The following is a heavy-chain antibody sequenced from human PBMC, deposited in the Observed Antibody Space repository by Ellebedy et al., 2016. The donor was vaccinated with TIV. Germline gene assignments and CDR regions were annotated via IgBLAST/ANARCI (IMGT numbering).Heavy chain of an antibody. V-gene: IGHV5-10-1*01. J-gene: IGHJ3*02. D-gene: IGHD3-16*02. CDR2: IDPSDSYT. Sequence: GESLKISXKGSGSSFTSYWISWVRQMPGKGLEWMGRIDPSDSYTNYSPSFQGHVTISADKSISTAYLQWSSLKASDTAMYYCARHMTYVWGSYRYNAFDIWGQGTMVTVSS. CDR3: ARHMTYVWGSYRYNAFDI. CDR1: GSSFTSYW.